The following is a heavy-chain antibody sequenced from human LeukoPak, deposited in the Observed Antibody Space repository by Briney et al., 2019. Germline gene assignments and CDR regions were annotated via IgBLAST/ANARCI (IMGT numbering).Heavy chain of an antibody. V-gene: IGHV1-24*01. D-gene: IGHD6-13*01. CDR2: FDPEDGEA. CDR1: GYTLTELS. J-gene: IGHJ6*03. Sequence: ASVTVSCKVSGYTLTELSMHWVRQAPGKGLEWMGGFDPEDGEAIYAQKFQGRVTITADESTSTAYMELSSLRSEDTAVYYCATYGAAAGSLTPYYYYYMDVWGKGTTVTVSS. CDR3: ATYGAAAGSLTPYYYYYMDV.